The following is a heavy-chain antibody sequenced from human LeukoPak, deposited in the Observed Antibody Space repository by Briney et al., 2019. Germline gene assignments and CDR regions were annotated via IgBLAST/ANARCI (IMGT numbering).Heavy chain of an antibody. CDR3: ARASFNVVFGNWFDP. D-gene: IGHD2-8*01. CDR1: SGSIGSSSNY. Sequence: SETLSLTCTVSSGSIGSSSNYWGWIRQAPGKGLEWIGNVHYSGSTFCNPSLKSRVTISVDTSKNQFSLKLRSVTAADTAIYYCARASFNVVFGNWFDPWGQGTLVTVSS. CDR2: VHYSGST. J-gene: IGHJ5*02. V-gene: IGHV4-39*01.